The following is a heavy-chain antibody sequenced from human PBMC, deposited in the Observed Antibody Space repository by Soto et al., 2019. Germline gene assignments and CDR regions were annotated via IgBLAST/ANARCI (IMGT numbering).Heavy chain of an antibody. CDR3: TKDILAGGADV. D-gene: IGHD3-3*02. J-gene: IGHJ6*02. Sequence: VQLAESGGGLVQPGESLRLSCVGSGIMLNDYAMHWVRQVPGRGLEWVAGIYWDGGGVDYADSVKGRFTTSRDNGKNSLYLEMNSLRVDDTAVYYCTKDILAGGADVWGQGTAVTVSS. CDR2: IYWDGGGV. V-gene: IGHV3-9*01. CDR1: GIMLNDYA.